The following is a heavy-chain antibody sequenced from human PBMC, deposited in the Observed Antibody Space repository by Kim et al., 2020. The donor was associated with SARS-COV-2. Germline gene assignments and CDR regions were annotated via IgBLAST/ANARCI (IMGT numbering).Heavy chain of an antibody. V-gene: IGHV3-7*03. D-gene: IGHD6-6*01. CDR3: ARIGYRSSSFDY. Sequence: GGSLRLSCAASGFTFSNYWMSWVRQAPGKGLEWLANIKQDGSEKDYVDYVKGRFTISRDNAKNSVYLQINSLRAEDTAVYYCARIGYRSSSFDYWGQGTLVTVSS. J-gene: IGHJ4*02. CDR1: GFTFSNYW. CDR2: IKQDGSEK.